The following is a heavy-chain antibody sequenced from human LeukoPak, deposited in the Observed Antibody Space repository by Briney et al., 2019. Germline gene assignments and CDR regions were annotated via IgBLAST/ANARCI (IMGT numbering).Heavy chain of an antibody. CDR1: GGSISSISYY. Sequence: SETLSLTCTVSGGSISSISYYWGWIRQPPGKGLEWIGSIYYSGSTYHNPSLKSRVTISIDTSKNQFSLKLSSVTAADTAVYYCARRGITMFRGDFDYWGQGTLVTVSS. CDR3: ARRGITMFRGDFDY. CDR2: IYYSGST. V-gene: IGHV4-39*07. D-gene: IGHD3-10*02. J-gene: IGHJ4*02.